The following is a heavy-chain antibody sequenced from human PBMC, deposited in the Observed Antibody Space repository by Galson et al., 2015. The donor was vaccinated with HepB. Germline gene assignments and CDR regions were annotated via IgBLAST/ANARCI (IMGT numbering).Heavy chain of an antibody. J-gene: IGHJ6*02. V-gene: IGHV3-48*01. Sequence: SLRLSCAASGFTFSSYSMNWVRQAPGKGLEWVSYISSSSSTIYYADSVKGRFTISRDNAKNSLYLQMNSLRAEDTAVYYCAREGSPYRGNNGMDVWGQGTTVTVSS. D-gene: IGHD3-10*01. CDR2: ISSSSSTI. CDR1: GFTFSSYS. CDR3: AREGSPYRGNNGMDV.